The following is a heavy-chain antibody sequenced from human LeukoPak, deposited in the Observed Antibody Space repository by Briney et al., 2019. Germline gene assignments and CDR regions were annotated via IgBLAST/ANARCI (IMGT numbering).Heavy chain of an antibody. CDR3: GSRRTAMFGVIKGPIDY. J-gene: IGHJ4*02. Sequence: SETLSLTCAVYGGSFSDYYWTWIRQPPGKGLEWIGYINHSGSPNNNPSLKSRVSISFDTSKNQFSLKLTSVTAADTAVYYCGSRRTAMFGVIKGPIDYWGQGTLVTVSS. D-gene: IGHD3-3*01. CDR2: INHSGSP. V-gene: IGHV4-34*01. CDR1: GGSFSDYY.